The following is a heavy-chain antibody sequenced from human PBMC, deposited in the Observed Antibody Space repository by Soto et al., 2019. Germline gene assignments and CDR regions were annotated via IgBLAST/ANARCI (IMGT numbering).Heavy chain of an antibody. J-gene: IGHJ4*02. CDR3: ASGKDYAEGGY. Sequence: EVQLVESGGGLVQPGGSLRLSCAASGFTFSSYTMNSVRQAPGKGLEWVSGLSSSSRSIYYAGSVMGRFTISRDNAKNSLYLQMNSPRDEYSAVYPCASGKDYAEGGYWGQGTLVTVSS. CDR2: LSSSSRSI. CDR1: GFTFSSYT. D-gene: IGHD4-17*01. V-gene: IGHV3-48*02.